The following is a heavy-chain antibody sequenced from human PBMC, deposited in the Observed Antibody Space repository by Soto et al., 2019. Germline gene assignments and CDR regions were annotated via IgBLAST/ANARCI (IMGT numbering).Heavy chain of an antibody. J-gene: IGHJ6*02. Sequence: SETLSLTCAVSGYSIARGYYWAWIRQSPGKGLAWIGSIYHAGSVYYNPSLNSRVAVSLDTSKNHFSLKLTSVTAADTAVYYCARTFDYYGMDVWGQGTTVTVSS. CDR3: ARTFDYYGMDV. V-gene: IGHV4-38-2*01. CDR2: IYHAGSV. CDR1: GYSIARGYY.